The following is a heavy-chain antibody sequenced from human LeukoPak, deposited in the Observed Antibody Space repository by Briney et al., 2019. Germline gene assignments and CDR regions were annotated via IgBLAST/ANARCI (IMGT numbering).Heavy chain of an antibody. CDR2: IQSDGSYK. Sequence: GGSLRLSCGASGFTFNSFAMHWVRQAPGKGLEHLAFIQSDGSYKYHADSVKGRFTISRDNSKNTLYLQMNGLRGDDTAVYYCARDRKRAARPSNNWFDPWGQGTLVTVSS. CDR1: GFTFNSFA. D-gene: IGHD6-6*01. CDR3: ARDRKRAARPSNNWFDP. V-gene: IGHV3-30*02. J-gene: IGHJ5*02.